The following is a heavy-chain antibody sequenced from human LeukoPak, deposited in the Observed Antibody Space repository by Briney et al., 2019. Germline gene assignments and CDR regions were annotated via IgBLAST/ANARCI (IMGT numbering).Heavy chain of an antibody. CDR1: VGSISTSTYN. D-gene: IGHD2-2*01. CDR3: ARGGVLAAIGWFDP. J-gene: IGHJ5*02. CDR2: IHYSGST. Sequence: SETLSLTCTVSVGSISTSTYNWGWVRQPPGKGLEWIGSIHYSGSTYYNPSLKSRVTISVDTSNNQFSLKLSSVTAADTGVYYCARGGVLAAIGWFDPWGQGTLVTVSS. V-gene: IGHV4-39*01.